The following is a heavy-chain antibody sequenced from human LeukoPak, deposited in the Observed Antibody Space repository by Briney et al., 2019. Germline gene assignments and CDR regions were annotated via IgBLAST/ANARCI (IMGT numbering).Heavy chain of an antibody. CDR2: IYAGDSST. J-gene: IGHJ4*02. Sequence: GESLQISFKGSGFPFSTYSFAWVRQMPGKGLEWMGVIYAGDSSTRYSPSFQGQVTISVDKCISTAYLQWSRLKASDSAMYYCARHSCYDSWGQGTLVTVSS. D-gene: IGHD3-16*01. V-gene: IGHV5-51*01. CDR1: GFPFSTYS. CDR3: ARHSCYDS.